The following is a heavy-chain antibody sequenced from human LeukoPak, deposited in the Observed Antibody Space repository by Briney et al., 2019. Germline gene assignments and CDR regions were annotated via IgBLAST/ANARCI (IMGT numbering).Heavy chain of an antibody. CDR1: GFIFSRYS. D-gene: IGHD1-14*01. Sequence: PGRSLRLSCAASGFIFSRYSMHWVRQAPGKGLEYVSVISSNGGSTYYANSVKGRFTISRDNSENTLYLQMDSLRDDDMAVYYCAREEPAGSTDYWGQGTLVTVSS. J-gene: IGHJ4*02. V-gene: IGHV3-64*01. CDR3: AREEPAGSTDY. CDR2: ISSNGGST.